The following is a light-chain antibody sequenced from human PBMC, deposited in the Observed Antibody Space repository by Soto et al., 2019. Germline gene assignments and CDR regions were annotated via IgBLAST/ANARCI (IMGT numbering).Light chain of an antibody. Sequence: DNQLTQSPSTLSASVGDRVTITCRASQSLNNRLAWYQQKPGKAPKLLIYDASTLESGVSSRFSGTGSETECTLTITDLQSYDLATYFCHQYKTYSTFVQVTKV. CDR3: HQYKTYST. CDR1: QSLNNR. V-gene: IGKV1-5*01. J-gene: IGKJ1*01. CDR2: DAS.